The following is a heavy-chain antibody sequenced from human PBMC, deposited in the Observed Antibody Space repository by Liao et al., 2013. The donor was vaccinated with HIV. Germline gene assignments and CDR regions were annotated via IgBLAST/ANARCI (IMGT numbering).Heavy chain of an antibody. V-gene: IGHV4-61*02. Sequence: QVQLQESGPGLVKPSQTLSLTCTVSGGSISSGSYYWSWIRQPAGKGLEWIGRIYTSGSTNYNPSLKSRVTISVDTSKNQFSLKLSSVTAADTAVYYCASSTWSLSGAFDYWGQGTPGHRLL. J-gene: IGHJ4*02. CDR2: IYTSGST. CDR1: GGSISSGSYY. CDR3: ASSTWSLSGAFDY. D-gene: IGHD2-15*01.